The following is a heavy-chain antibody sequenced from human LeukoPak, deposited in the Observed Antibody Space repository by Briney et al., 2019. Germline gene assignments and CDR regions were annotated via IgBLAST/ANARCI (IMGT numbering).Heavy chain of an antibody. CDR1: GFTFSSYA. CDR2: ISYDGSNK. CDR3: ARSSTPKMNYYYYGMDV. J-gene: IGHJ6*02. Sequence: GALRLSCAASGFTFSSYAMHWVRQAPGKGLEWVAVISYDGSNKYYADSVKGRFTISRDNSKNTLYLQMNSLRAEDTAVCYCARSSTPKMNYYYYGMDVWGQGTTVTVSS. V-gene: IGHV3-30-3*01. D-gene: IGHD3-3*02.